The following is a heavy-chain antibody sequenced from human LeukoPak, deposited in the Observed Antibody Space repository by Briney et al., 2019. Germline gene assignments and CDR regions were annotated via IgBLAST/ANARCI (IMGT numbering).Heavy chain of an antibody. J-gene: IGHJ3*02. CDR3: ARDRDTAIWSDAFDI. Sequence: GGSLRLSCAASGFTLSSYGMHWVRQAPGKGLEWVAVIWYDGSNKYYADSVKGRFTISRDNSKNTLYLQMNSLRAEDTAVYYCARDRDTAIWSDAFDIWGQGTMVTVSS. V-gene: IGHV3-33*01. D-gene: IGHD5-18*01. CDR2: IWYDGSNK. CDR1: GFTLSSYG.